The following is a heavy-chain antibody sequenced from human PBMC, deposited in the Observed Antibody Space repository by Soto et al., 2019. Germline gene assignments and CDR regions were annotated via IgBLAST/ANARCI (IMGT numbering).Heavy chain of an antibody. D-gene: IGHD6-19*01. V-gene: IGHV3-33*01. Sequence: VQLVESGGGVVQPGRSLRLSCAASGFTFSSYGMHWVRQAPGKGLEWVAVIWYDGSNKYYADSVKGRFTISRDNSKNTLYLQMNSLRAEDTAVYYCARDRSIAVAGTLTYYFDYWGQGTLVTVSS. CDR2: IWYDGSNK. J-gene: IGHJ4*02. CDR3: ARDRSIAVAGTLTYYFDY. CDR1: GFTFSSYG.